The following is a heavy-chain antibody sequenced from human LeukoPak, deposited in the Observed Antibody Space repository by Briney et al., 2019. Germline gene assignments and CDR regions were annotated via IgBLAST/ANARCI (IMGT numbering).Heavy chain of an antibody. Sequence: GGSLRLSCSASGFTFSSYAMHWVRQAPGKGLEYVSTISSNGGNIYYADSVKGRFTISRDNSKNTLYLQMNSLRADDTAVYYCAKGSRGSYYGSYYDYWGQGTLVAVSS. V-gene: IGHV3-64*04. CDR3: AKGSRGSYYGSYYDY. CDR1: GFTFSSYA. D-gene: IGHD1-26*01. J-gene: IGHJ4*02. CDR2: ISSNGGNI.